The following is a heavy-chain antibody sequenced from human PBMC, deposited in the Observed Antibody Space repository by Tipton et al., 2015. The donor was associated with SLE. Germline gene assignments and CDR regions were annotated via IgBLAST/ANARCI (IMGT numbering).Heavy chain of an antibody. J-gene: IGHJ6*02. CDR1: GFTFSSYA. CDR2: ISGSGGST. V-gene: IGHV3-23*01. Sequence: SLRLSCAASGFTFSSYAMSWVRQAPGKGLEWVSAISGSGGSTYYADSVKGRFTISRDNSKNTLYLQMNSLRPEDTGVYYCARVLIAVYGMDVWGQGTTVTVSS. CDR3: ARVLIAVYGMDV.